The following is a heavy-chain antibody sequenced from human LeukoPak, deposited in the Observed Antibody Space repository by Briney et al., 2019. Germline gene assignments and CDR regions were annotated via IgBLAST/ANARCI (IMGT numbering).Heavy chain of an antibody. Sequence: GGSLRLSCTASGLTFSSYWMHWVRQAPGKGLVWVSRINSDGRSTSYADSVKGRFTISRDNAKNTLYLQMNSLRAEDTAVYYCVRERSFARITMVRGFDYWGQGTLVTVSS. V-gene: IGHV3-74*01. D-gene: IGHD3-10*01. CDR3: VRERSFARITMVRGFDY. CDR2: INSDGRST. J-gene: IGHJ4*02. CDR1: GLTFSSYW.